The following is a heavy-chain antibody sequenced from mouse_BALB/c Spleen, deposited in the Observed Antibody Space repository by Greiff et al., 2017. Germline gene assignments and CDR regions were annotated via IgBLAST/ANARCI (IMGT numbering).Heavy chain of an antibody. V-gene: IGHV3-6*02. Sequence: EVQVVESGPGLVKPSQSLSLTCSVTGYSITSGYYWNWIRQFPGNKLEWMGYISYDGSNNYNPSLKNRISITRDTSKNQFFLKLNSVTTEDTATYYCASGRPAWFAYWGQGTLVTVSA. D-gene: IGHD1-1*02. J-gene: IGHJ3*01. CDR1: GYSITSGYY. CDR3: ASGRPAWFAY. CDR2: ISYDGSN.